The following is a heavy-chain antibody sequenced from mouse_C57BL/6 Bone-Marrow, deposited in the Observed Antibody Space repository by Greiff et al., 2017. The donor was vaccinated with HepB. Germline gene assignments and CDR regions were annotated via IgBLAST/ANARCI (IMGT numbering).Heavy chain of an antibody. CDR1: GYSITSDY. Sequence: VQLKESGPGLAKPSQTLSLTCSVTGYSITSDYWNWIRKFPGNKLEYMGYISYSGSTYYNPSLKSRISITRDTSKNQYYLQLNSVTTEDTATYYCARYSYYGSSYDPFFDYWGQGTTLTVSS. D-gene: IGHD1-1*01. J-gene: IGHJ2*01. CDR2: ISYSGST. CDR3: ARYSYYGSSYDPFFDY. V-gene: IGHV3-8*01.